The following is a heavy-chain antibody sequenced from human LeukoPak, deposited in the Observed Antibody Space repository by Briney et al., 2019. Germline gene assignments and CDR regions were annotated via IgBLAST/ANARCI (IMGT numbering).Heavy chain of an antibody. CDR3: ARRYSSGWYYGGAFDI. Sequence: PSETLSLTCTVSGGSISSSSYYWGWIRQPPGKGLEWIGSIYYSGSTYYNPSLKSRVTISVDTSKNQFSLKLSSVTAADTAVYYCARRYSSGWYYGGAFDIWGQGTMVTVSS. CDR1: GGSISSSSYY. CDR2: IYYSGST. D-gene: IGHD6-19*01. J-gene: IGHJ3*02. V-gene: IGHV4-39*01.